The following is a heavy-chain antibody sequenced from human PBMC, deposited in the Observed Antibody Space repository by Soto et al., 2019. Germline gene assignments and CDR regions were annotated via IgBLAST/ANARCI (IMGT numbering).Heavy chain of an antibody. CDR3: TRHPGVGASDYWYFDL. Sequence: EVQLVESGGGLVEPGGSLRLSCAASGFTFSGSAMHWVRQASGKGLEWVGRIRSKANSYATAYAASVKGRFTISRDDSKNTAYLQMNSLKTEDTAVYYCTRHPGVGASDYWYFDLWGRGTLVTVSS. CDR1: GFTFSGSA. J-gene: IGHJ2*01. CDR2: IRSKANSYAT. D-gene: IGHD1-26*01. V-gene: IGHV3-73*01.